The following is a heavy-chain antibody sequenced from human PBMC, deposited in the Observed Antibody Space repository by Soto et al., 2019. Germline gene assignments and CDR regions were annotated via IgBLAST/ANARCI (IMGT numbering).Heavy chain of an antibody. J-gene: IGHJ6*02. V-gene: IGHV3-13*01. D-gene: IGHD3-22*01. CDR1: GFTFSSYD. CDR2: IGTAGDT. Sequence: XGSLRLSCAASGFTFSSYDMHWVRQATGKGLEWVSAIGTAGDTYYPGSVKGRFTISRENAKNSLYLQMNSLRAGDTAVYYCARDLSDSSGYGMDVWGQGTTVTVSS. CDR3: ARDLSDSSGYGMDV.